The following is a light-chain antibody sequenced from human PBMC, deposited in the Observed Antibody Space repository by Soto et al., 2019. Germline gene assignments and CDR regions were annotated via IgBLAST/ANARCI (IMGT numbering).Light chain of an antibody. CDR1: SSNIGNNY. CDR2: DNN. J-gene: IGLJ2*01. V-gene: IGLV1-51*01. Sequence: QSVLTQPPSVSAAPGQKVTISCSGSSSNIGNNYVSWYQQLPGTAPKLLIYDNNKRPSGIPDRFSGSKSGTSATLGITGLRTGDEADYYCGRWESSLSAVVFGGGTKLTV. CDR3: GRWESSLSAVV.